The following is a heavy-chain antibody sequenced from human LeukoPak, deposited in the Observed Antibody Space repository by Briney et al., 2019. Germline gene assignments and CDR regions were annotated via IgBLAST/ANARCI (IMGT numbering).Heavy chain of an antibody. V-gene: IGHV3-20*04. CDR1: GFTFDDYG. Sequence: GGSLRLSCAASGFTFDDYGMSWVRQAPGKGLEWVSGTNWNGGSTGYADSVKGRFTISRDNAKNSLYLQMNSLRAEDTALYYCARDRTYYYDSSGYILDNWFDPWGQGTLVTVSS. CDR3: ARDRTYYYDSSGYILDNWFDP. J-gene: IGHJ5*02. D-gene: IGHD3-22*01. CDR2: TNWNGGST.